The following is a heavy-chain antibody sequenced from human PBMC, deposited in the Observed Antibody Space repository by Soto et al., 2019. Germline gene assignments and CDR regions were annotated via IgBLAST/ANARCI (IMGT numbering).Heavy chain of an antibody. CDR3: AKVATGSYNWFDP. J-gene: IGHJ5*02. D-gene: IGHD1-1*01. CDR1: RFTFRSYW. CDR2: INGDGSST. Sequence: PGGSLRLSCAASRFTFRSYWMHWVRQAPGKGLVWVSRINGDGSSTSYADSVKGRFTISRDNARNTLYLQMDSPRDEDTAVYYCAKVATGSYNWFDPWGQGTLVTVST. V-gene: IGHV3-74*01.